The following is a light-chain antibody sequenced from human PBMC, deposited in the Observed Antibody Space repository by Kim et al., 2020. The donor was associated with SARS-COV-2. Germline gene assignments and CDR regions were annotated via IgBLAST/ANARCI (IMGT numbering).Light chain of an antibody. J-gene: IGKJ1*01. Sequence: IQMTQSPSSLSASVGDRVTITCRASQGISSSLAWYQQNPGKVPRLLIYAASALQSGVPSRFSGSGSGTDFTLTISGLQPEDVATDYCQKYDRAPWTFRQGTKVDIK. CDR1: QGISSS. CDR2: AAS. CDR3: QKYDRAPWT. V-gene: IGKV1-27*01.